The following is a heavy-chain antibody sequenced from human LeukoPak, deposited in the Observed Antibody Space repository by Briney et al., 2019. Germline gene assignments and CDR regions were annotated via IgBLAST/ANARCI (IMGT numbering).Heavy chain of an antibody. D-gene: IGHD3-22*01. CDR3: ARASYDSSGYYPHSDY. CDR1: GDSFTAYY. V-gene: IGHV1-2*02. J-gene: IGHJ4*02. CDR2: TNCNSGGT. Sequence: ASVKVSCKASGDSFTAYYMYWVRQAPGQGLEWLGWTNCNSGGTSYAQKFQGRVIMTRDTSISTAYMELSSLRSDDTAVYYCARASYDSSGYYPHSDYWGQGTLVTVSS.